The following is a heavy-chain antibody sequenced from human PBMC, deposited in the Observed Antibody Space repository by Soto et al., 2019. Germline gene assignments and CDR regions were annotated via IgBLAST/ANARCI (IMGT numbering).Heavy chain of an antibody. CDR2: IRSKANSYAT. D-gene: IGHD3-10*01. CDR3: TTVLLWFGESPDY. J-gene: IGHJ4*02. Sequence: GSLRLSCAASVFTFSGSAMHWVRQASGKGLEWVGRIRSKANSYATAYAASVKGRFTISRDDSKNTAYLQMNSLKTEDTAVYYCTTVLLWFGESPDYWGQGTLVTVSS. V-gene: IGHV3-73*01. CDR1: VFTFSGSA.